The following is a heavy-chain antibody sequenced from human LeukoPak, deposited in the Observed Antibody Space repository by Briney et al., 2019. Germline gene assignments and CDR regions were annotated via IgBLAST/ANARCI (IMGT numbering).Heavy chain of an antibody. Sequence: SETLSLTCTVSGGSISSYYWSWIRQPPGEGLEWIGYIYYSGTTNYNPSLKGRVTISVDTSKNQFSLKLSSVTAADTAVYYCARHYDILTGYSAYAFDIWGQGTMVTVSS. J-gene: IGHJ3*02. D-gene: IGHD3-9*01. CDR1: GGSISSYY. V-gene: IGHV4-59*08. CDR2: IYYSGTT. CDR3: ARHYDILTGYSAYAFDI.